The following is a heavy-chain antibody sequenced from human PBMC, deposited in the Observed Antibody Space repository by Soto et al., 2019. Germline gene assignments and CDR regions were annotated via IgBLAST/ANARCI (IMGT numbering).Heavy chain of an antibody. CDR1: RGSSRGYS. Sequence: AERLSLNCTVGRGSSRGYSWRWNRQPPGKGLEWIGYMYNTGSTVYNPYFKSRVTISVDTSKNQFSLKLNSVTAADTAVYYCARDLWGYCGTDCYPLDVWGQGTTVT. J-gene: IGHJ6*02. D-gene: IGHD2-21*02. V-gene: IGHV4-59*01. CDR2: MYNTGST. CDR3: ARDLWGYCGTDCYPLDV.